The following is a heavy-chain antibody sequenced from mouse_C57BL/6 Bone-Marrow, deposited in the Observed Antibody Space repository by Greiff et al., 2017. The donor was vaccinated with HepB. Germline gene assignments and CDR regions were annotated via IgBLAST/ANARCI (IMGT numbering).Heavy chain of an antibody. CDR3: ARWDGNRYYSAMDY. V-gene: IGHV1-81*01. Sequence: VQPQQSGAELARPGASVKLSCKASGYTFTSYGISWVKQRTGQGLEWIGEIYPRSGNTYYNAKFKGKATLTADKSSSTAYMELRSLTSEDAAVYFCARWDGNRYYSAMDYWGQGTSVTVSS. J-gene: IGHJ4*01. D-gene: IGHD2-1*01. CDR1: GYTFTSYG. CDR2: IYPRSGNT.